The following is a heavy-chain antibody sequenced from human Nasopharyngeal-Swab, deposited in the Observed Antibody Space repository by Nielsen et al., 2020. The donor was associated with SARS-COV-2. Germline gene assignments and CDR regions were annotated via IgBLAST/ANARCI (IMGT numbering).Heavy chain of an antibody. CDR2: IINDETTT. J-gene: IGHJ3*02. Sequence: GESLQISCAASGFTFSRYWMHWVRQAPGKGLVWVSRIINDETTTRYADSVKGRFTISRDNAKNTLYLQMNSLRAEDTAVYFCATGGRSAFEIWGQGTMVTVSS. D-gene: IGHD3-16*01. CDR1: GFTFSRYW. CDR3: ATGGRSAFEI. V-gene: IGHV3-74*01.